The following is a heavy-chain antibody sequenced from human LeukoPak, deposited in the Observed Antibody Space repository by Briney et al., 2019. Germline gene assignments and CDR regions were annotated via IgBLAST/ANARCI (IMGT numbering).Heavy chain of an antibody. J-gene: IGHJ2*01. CDR3: ARGRYCSSTSCYHWYFDL. D-gene: IGHD2-2*01. CDR1: GGSFSGYY. Sequence: PSETLSLTCAVYGGSFSGYYWSWIRQPPGKGLEWIGEINHSGSTNYKPSLKSRVTISVDTSKNQFSLKLSSVTAADTAVYYCARGRYCSSTSCYHWYFDLWGRGTLVTVSS. CDR2: INHSGST. V-gene: IGHV4-34*01.